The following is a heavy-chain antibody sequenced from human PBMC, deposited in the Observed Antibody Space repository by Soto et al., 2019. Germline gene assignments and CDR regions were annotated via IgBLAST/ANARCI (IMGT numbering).Heavy chain of an antibody. CDR3: ARDSKAVAGKVFDY. Sequence: SETLSLTCTVSGGSISSYYWGWIRQPPGKGLEWIGYIYYSGSTNYNPSLKSRVTISVDTSKNQFSLKLSSVTAADTAVYYCARDSKAVAGKVFDYWGQGTLVTVSS. J-gene: IGHJ4*02. CDR2: IYYSGST. D-gene: IGHD6-19*01. V-gene: IGHV4-59*01. CDR1: GGSISSYY.